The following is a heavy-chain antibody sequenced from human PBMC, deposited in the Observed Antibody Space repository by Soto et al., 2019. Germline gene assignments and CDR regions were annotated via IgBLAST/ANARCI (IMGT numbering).Heavy chain of an antibody. Sequence: QLQLQESGPGLVKPSETLSLTCTVSGGSISSSSYYWGWIRQPPGKGLEWIGSIYYSGSTYYNPSFRSRVTISVDTSKKQFSMKLGSVTAADTAVYSCARHWGGYSSSWYLNCFDPWGQGTLVTVSS. CDR3: ARHWGGYSSSWYLNCFDP. CDR1: GGSISSSSYY. D-gene: IGHD6-13*01. V-gene: IGHV4-39*01. CDR2: IYYSGST. J-gene: IGHJ5*02.